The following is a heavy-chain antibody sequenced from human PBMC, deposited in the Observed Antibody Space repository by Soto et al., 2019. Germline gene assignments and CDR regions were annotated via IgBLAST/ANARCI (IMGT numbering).Heavy chain of an antibody. D-gene: IGHD2-15*01. CDR3: ARDLYCSGCSCYSYGMDV. Sequence: QVQLVESGGGVVQPGRSLRLSCAASGFTFSSYAMHWVRQAPGKGLEWVAVISYDGSNKYYADSVKGRFTISRDNSQKTVYLPMKSPRGEDTAVYLCARDLYCSGCSCYSYGMDVWGQGTTVTVSS. CDR2: ISYDGSNK. CDR1: GFTFSSYA. J-gene: IGHJ6*02. V-gene: IGHV3-30-3*01.